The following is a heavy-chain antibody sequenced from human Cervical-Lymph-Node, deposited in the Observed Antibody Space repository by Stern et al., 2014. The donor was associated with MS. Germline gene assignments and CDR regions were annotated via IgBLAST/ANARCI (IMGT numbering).Heavy chain of an antibody. CDR1: GYNTTSYG. V-gene: IGHV1-18*01. Sequence: QVQLVKSGGEVKKPGASVKVSCKASGYNTTSYGFTWVRQAPGQGLEWMGWISVYNGNTNYAQKFQGRVTMTTDTSTSTAYMEVRSLRSDDTAVYYCATFTSAVGTFNHWGQGTLVTVSS. J-gene: IGHJ4*02. CDR3: ATFTSAVGTFNH. D-gene: IGHD6-13*01. CDR2: ISVYNGNT.